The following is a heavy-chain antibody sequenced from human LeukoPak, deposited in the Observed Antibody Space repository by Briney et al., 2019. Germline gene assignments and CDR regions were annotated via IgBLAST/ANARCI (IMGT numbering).Heavy chain of an antibody. CDR2: ISSSSSMV. CDR3: AREADYALDY. J-gene: IGHJ4*02. D-gene: IGHD4-17*01. CDR1: GFAVSTYS. Sequence: GGSLRLSCAASGFAVSTYSMNWVRQPPGKGLEWVSYISSSSSMVYYADSVKGRFTISRDNAKNSLYLQMNSLRAEDTAVYYCAREADYALDYWGQGTLVTVSS. V-gene: IGHV3-48*01.